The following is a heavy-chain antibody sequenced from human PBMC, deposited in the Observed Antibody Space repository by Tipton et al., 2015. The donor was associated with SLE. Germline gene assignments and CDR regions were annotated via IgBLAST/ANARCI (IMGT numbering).Heavy chain of an antibody. V-gene: IGHV4-38-2*01. CDR2: IYLSGST. J-gene: IGHJ6*03. D-gene: IGHD3-10*01. Sequence: TLSLTCAVSDFSVSSSHYCGWFRQPPGKGLEWIGTIYLSGSTYYNPSLKSRVTISVDTSKNQFSLTLSSVTAADTAVHYCARGGGETGYYMDVWGKGTTVTISS. CDR3: ARGGGETGYYMDV. CDR1: DFSVSSSHY.